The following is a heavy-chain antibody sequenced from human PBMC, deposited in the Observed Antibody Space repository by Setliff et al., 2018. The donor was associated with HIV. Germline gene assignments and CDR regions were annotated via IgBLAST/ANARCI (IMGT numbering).Heavy chain of an antibody. CDR3: ARHYGAVKSVVTVVAKYFPH. Sequence: SETLSLTCNVSGGSIRSSSYYWGWIRQPPGKGLEWIGTIYYRGSTYYNPSLKSRVTISVDTSKNQFSLKLTSVTAAGTAVYYCARHYGAVKSVVTVVAKYFPHWGQGTLVTVSS. J-gene: IGHJ1*01. CDR2: IYYRGST. D-gene: IGHD2-21*02. V-gene: IGHV4-39*01. CDR1: GGSIRSSSYY.